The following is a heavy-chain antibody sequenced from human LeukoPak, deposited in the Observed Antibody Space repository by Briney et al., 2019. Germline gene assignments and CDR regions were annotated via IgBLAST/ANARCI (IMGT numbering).Heavy chain of an antibody. CDR1: GYSIISGYF. CDR2: ANHRGST. J-gene: IGHJ4*02. V-gene: IGHV4-38-2*01. D-gene: IGHD2-15*01. Sequence: KPSETLSLTCSVSGYSIISGYFWVWGRQPPGKGLEWIGSANHRGSTYYNPSLQSRVTISVDMSNNQFSLKLISVTAADTAVFYCASFSAATPHSFFFDNWGQGALVTVSS. CDR3: ASFSAATPHSFFFDN.